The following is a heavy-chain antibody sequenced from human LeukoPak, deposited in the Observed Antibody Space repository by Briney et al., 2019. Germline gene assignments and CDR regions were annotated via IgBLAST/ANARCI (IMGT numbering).Heavy chain of an antibody. J-gene: IGHJ4*02. D-gene: IGHD3-10*01. CDR2: ISSSGGST. Sequence: GGSLRLSCAASGFTLSSYAMSWVRQAPGKGLEWVSAISSSGGSTYYADSVKGRFTISRDNSKNTLSLRMNSLKAEDTAVYYCAKANRGFAEHFDCWGQGTLVTVSS. CDR3: AKANRGFAEHFDC. V-gene: IGHV3-23*01. CDR1: GFTLSSYA.